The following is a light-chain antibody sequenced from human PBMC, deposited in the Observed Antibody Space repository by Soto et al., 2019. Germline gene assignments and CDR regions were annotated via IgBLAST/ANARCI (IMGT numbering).Light chain of an antibody. CDR3: AHYGNESWC. CDR1: QSVSSSY. CDR2: GAS. J-gene: IGKJ3*01. Sequence: RATLSCRASQSVSSSYLAWYQQRPGQAPRLLIYGASSRATGIPDRFSGSGSGTYFTNTICRLEAEALAVYCSAHYGNESWCFAAGTKVDIK. V-gene: IGKV3-20*01.